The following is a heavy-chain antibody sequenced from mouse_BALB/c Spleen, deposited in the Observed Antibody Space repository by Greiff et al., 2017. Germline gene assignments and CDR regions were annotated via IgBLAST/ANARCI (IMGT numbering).Heavy chain of an antibody. Sequence: EVQLVESGGDLVKPGGSLKLSCAASGFTFSSYGMSWVRQTPDKRLEWVATISSGGSYTYYPDSVKGRFTISRDNAKNTLYLQMSSLKSEDTAMYYCASHYYDYYAMDYWGQGTSVTVSS. D-gene: IGHD1-1*01. V-gene: IGHV5-6*01. CDR3: ASHYYDYYAMDY. J-gene: IGHJ4*01. CDR1: GFTFSSYG. CDR2: ISSGGSYT.